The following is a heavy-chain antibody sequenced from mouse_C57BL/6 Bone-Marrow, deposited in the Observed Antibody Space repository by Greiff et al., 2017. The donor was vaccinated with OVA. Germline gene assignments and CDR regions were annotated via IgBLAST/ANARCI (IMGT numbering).Heavy chain of an antibody. Sequence: QVQLQQSGAELVKPGASVKMSCKASGYTFTSYWITWVSQRPGQGLEWIGDIYPGSGRTNYNEKFKSKATLTVDTSSSTAYMQLSSLTSEDSAVYYCARSGITTVEGDFAMVYWGQGTSVTVSS. V-gene: IGHV1-55*01. D-gene: IGHD1-1*01. J-gene: IGHJ4*01. CDR2: IYPGSGRT. CDR3: ARSGITTVEGDFAMVY. CDR1: GYTFTSYW.